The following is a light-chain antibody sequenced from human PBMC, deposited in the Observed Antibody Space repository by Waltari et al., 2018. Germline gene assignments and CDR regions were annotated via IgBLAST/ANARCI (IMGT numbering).Light chain of an antibody. CDR2: GAS. CDR1: QSVSSSY. J-gene: IGKJ3*01. V-gene: IGKV3-20*01. CDR3: QQYGTSTSFT. Sequence: EIVLTQSPGTLSLSPGERATLSCRASQSVSSSYLAWYQQKPGQAPRLLIYGASSRATCIPDRFSGSESGTDFTLTISRLEPEDSAVYYCQQYGTSTSFTFGPGSKVDIK.